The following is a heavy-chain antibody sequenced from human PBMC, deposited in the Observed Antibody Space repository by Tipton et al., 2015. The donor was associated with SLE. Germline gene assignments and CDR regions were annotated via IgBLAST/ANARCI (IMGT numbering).Heavy chain of an antibody. D-gene: IGHD3-16*01. CDR2: IYIDGST. J-gene: IGHJ4*02. V-gene: IGHV3-23*03. CDR1: GFTLSDYA. Sequence: SLRLSCAVSGFTLSDYAMTWVRQAPGKGLEWVSVIYIDGSTYYSDSMEGRLTISRDESKNTLYLQMNFLRPEDTAVYYCARDSSRGGGTFDYWGQGTLVTVSS. CDR3: ARDSSRGGGTFDY.